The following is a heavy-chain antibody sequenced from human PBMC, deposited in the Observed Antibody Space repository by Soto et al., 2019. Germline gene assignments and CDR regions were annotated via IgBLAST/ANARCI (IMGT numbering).Heavy chain of an antibody. CDR3: ARDQLQDFWSGYYTGIQRGRYYYGMDV. V-gene: IGHV1-69*13. J-gene: IGHJ6*02. D-gene: IGHD3-3*01. CDR1: GGTFRSYA. Sequence: EEERVGASVKVSCKASGGTFRSYAISWVRQAPGQGLEWMGGIIHIFGTANYAQKFQGRVTITADESTSTAYMELSSLSSEDTAVYYCARDQLQDFWSGYYTGIQRGRYYYGMDVWGQGTTVTVS. CDR2: IIHIFGTA.